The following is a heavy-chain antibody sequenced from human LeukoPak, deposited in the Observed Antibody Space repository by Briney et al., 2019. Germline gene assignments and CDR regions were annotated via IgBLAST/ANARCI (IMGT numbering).Heavy chain of an antibody. CDR2: TYYRAKWFN. CDR3: AREAGSSWFFGNFDY. CDR1: GDSVSSNSAA. D-gene: IGHD6-13*01. J-gene: IGHJ4*02. V-gene: IGHV6-1*01. Sequence: SQTLSLTCALSGDSVSSNSAAWNWIRQSPSRGLEWLGRTYYRAKWFNDFAVSVRSRITLNPDTTKNHFSLQLNSVTPEDTAVYYCAREAGSSWFFGNFDYWGPGALVTVSS.